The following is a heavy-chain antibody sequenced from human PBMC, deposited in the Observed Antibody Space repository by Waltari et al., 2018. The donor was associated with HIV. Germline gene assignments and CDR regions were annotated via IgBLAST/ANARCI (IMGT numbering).Heavy chain of an antibody. Sequence: QVQLVQSGAEVKKPGASVKVSCKASGYTFTGHYMHWVRQAPGQGRELMGWIKPNSGGTNYAQKVQGWVTMTRDTSISTAYMELSRLRSDDTAVYYWARGSSWGDYWGQGTLVTVSS. D-gene: IGHD6-13*01. CDR1: GYTFTGHY. CDR3: ARGSSWGDY. CDR2: IKPNSGGT. V-gene: IGHV1-2*04. J-gene: IGHJ4*02.